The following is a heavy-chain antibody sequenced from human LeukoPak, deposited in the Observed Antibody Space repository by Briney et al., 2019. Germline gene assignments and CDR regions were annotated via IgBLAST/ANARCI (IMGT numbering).Heavy chain of an antibody. CDR1: GFSFSSYA. V-gene: IGHV3-7*01. CDR2: IKEDGSED. D-gene: IGHD5-24*01. J-gene: IGHJ4*02. CDR3: ARDADGYED. Sequence: GGSLRLSCAASGFSFSSYAMHWVRQPPGKGLEWVANIKEDGSEDYYADSVKGRFAISKDNAKNSLYLQMNNLRAEDTAMYYCARDADGYEDWGQGTLVIVSS.